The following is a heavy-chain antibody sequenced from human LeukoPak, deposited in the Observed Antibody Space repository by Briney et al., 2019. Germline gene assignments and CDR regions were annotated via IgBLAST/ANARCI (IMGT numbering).Heavy chain of an antibody. CDR1: EFTFVRYA. D-gene: IGHD6-13*01. J-gene: IGHJ6*03. CDR2: ISSSSFKI. V-gene: IGHV3-48*04. Sequence: GGSLRLSCATSEFTFVRYAMNWVRQAPGKGLEWVSYISSSSFKIGYADSVKGRFTISRDNSKNSLYLQMDSLRVEDTAVYYCVRDPSYGSSWYYYMDVWGKGTTVTVSS. CDR3: VRDPSYGSSWYYYMDV.